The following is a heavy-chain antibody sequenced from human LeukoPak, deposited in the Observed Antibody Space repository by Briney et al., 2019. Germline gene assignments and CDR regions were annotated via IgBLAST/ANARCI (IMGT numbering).Heavy chain of an antibody. CDR3: ARHRGGNFDY. J-gene: IGHJ4*02. CDR2: IYYSGST. D-gene: IGHD3-16*01. CDR1: RGSLSSSSYY. Sequence: SETLSLTCTVSRGSLSSSSYYWGWIRQPPGKGLEWIGSIYYSGSTYYNPSLKSRVTISVDTSKNQFSLKLSSVTAADTAVYYCARHRGGNFDYWGQGTLVTVSS. V-gene: IGHV4-39*01.